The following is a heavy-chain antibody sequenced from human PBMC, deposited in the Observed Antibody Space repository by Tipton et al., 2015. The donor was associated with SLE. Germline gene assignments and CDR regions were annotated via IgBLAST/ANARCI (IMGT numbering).Heavy chain of an antibody. CDR3: ARDPSEGAGPGGMDV. V-gene: IGHV1-46*01. CDR2: TNPSGGST. D-gene: IGHD1-26*01. J-gene: IGHJ6*02. CDR1: GYTFTSYY. Sequence: QVQLVQSGAEVKKPGASVKVSCKASGYTFTSYYMHWVRQAPGQGLEWMGITNPSGGSTSYAQKFQGRVTMTGDTSTSTVYMELSSLRSEDTAVYYCARDPSEGAGPGGMDVWGQGTTVTVSS.